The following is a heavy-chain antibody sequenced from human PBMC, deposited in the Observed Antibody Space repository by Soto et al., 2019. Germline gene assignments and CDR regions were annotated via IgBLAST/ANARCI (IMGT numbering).Heavy chain of an antibody. J-gene: IGHJ4*02. CDR3: ARGREDSSGWFDY. D-gene: IGHD6-19*01. CDR1: GYIFSDNY. V-gene: IGHV1-2*02. CDR2: INPKSGGT. Sequence: QVQLVQSGAEVKQPGASMKVSCKASGYIFSDNYIHWVRQAPGQGLEWMAWINPKSGGTNYARNFQGRVTLTRDTSISTAYMGLSRLTSDDPAVYYCARGREDSSGWFDYWGQGTLVTVSS.